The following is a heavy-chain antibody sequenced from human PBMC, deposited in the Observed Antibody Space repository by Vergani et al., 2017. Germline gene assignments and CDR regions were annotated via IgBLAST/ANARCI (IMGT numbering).Heavy chain of an antibody. J-gene: IGHJ6*02. CDR1: GYSFTSYW. CDR2: IYPGDSDT. CDR3: ARLPKPNNRPTNYYGMDV. Sequence: EVQLVPSGAEVKTPGESLKISCKGSGYSFTSYWIGWVRQMPGKGLEWMGNIYPGDSDTRYSPSFQGQVTISADKSISTAYLQWSSLKASDTAMYYCARLPKPNNRPTNYYGMDVWGQGTTVTVSS. V-gene: IGHV5-51*03. D-gene: IGHD1-14*01.